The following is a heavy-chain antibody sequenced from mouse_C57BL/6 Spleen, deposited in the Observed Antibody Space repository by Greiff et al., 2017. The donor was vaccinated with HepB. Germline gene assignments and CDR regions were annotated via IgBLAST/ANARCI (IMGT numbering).Heavy chain of an antibody. CDR2: IHPNSGST. J-gene: IGHJ2*01. V-gene: IGHV1-64*01. CDR3: AREPKTVYFDY. Sequence: VQLQQPGAELVKPGASVKLSCKASGYTFTSYWMHWVKQRPGQGLEWIGMIHPNSGSTNYNEKFKSKATLTVDKSSSTAYMQLSSLTSEDSAVYYCAREPKTVYFDYWGQGTTLTVSS. CDR1: GYTFTSYW. D-gene: IGHD4-1*01.